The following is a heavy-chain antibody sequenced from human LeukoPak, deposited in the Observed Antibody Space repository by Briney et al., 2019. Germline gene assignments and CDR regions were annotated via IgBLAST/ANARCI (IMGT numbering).Heavy chain of an antibody. CDR2: IYYSGST. J-gene: IGHJ4*02. V-gene: IGHV4-31*03. Sequence: PSETLSLTCTVSGGSISSGGYYWSWIRQHPGKGLEWIGYIYYSGSTYYNPSLKSRVTISVDTSKNQFSLKLSPVTAADTAVYYCAGGPVAGLIGLSSWGQGTLVTVSS. CDR3: AGGPVAGLIGLSS. D-gene: IGHD6-19*01. CDR1: GGSISSGGYY.